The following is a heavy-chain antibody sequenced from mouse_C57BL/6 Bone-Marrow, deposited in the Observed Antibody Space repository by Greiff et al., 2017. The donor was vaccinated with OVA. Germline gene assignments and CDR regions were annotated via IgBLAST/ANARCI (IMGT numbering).Heavy chain of an antibody. CDR1: GYTFTSYW. Sequence: VQLQQPGAELVKPGASVKMSCKASGYTFTSYWITWVKQRPGQGLEWIGDIYPGSGSTNYNEKFKGKATLTVDTSSSTAYMQRSSLTSEDSAVYYCARDDYEGYFDYWGQGTTLTVSS. V-gene: IGHV1-55*01. D-gene: IGHD2-4*01. CDR2: IYPGSGST. J-gene: IGHJ2*01. CDR3: ARDDYEGYFDY.